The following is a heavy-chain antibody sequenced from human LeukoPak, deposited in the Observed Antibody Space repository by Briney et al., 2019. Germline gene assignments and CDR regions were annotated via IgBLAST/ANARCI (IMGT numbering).Heavy chain of an antibody. CDR3: ARSRSGYSYDHAAFEI. Sequence: SETLPLTCTVSGDSIGTYYWSWIRQPPGKGLEWIAYIDYRGSTTYNPSLRSRVTISVDTSRNQFSLKLYSVTAADTAVYYCARSRSGYSYDHAAFEIWGQGTMATVSS. V-gene: IGHV4-59*01. J-gene: IGHJ3*02. D-gene: IGHD5-18*01. CDR1: GDSIGTYY. CDR2: IDYRGST.